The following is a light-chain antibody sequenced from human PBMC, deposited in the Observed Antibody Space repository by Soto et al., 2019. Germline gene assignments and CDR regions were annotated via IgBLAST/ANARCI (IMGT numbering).Light chain of an antibody. CDR2: ENN. V-gene: IGLV1-51*01. J-gene: IGLJ3*02. CDR1: ISNIGSNY. Sequence: QSVLTQPPSVSAAPGQKVSISCSGSISNIGSNYVSWFQQFPGTAPTLLIYENNKRPSGIPDRFSASKSGTSATLAITGPQTGDEADYYCGTWDSRLTVVVFGGGTKVTVL. CDR3: GTWDSRLTVVV.